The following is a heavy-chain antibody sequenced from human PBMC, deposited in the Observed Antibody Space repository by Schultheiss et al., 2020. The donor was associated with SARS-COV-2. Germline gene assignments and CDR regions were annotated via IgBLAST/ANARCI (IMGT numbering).Heavy chain of an antibody. V-gene: IGHV4-59*08. CDR2: IYYSGDT. Sequence: SQTLSLTCAVYGGSFSGYYWSWIRQPPGKGLEWIGYIYYSGDTYYNPSLKSRVTISVDTSKNQFSLKLSSVTAADTAVYYCARQISGYSYGFDYWGQGTLVTVSS. J-gene: IGHJ4*02. CDR3: ARQISGYSYGFDY. D-gene: IGHD5-18*01. CDR1: GGSFSGYY.